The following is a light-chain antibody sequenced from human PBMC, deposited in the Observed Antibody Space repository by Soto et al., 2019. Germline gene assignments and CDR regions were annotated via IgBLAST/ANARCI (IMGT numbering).Light chain of an antibody. V-gene: IGKV1-39*01. Sequence: DIQMTQSPSSLSASVGDRVTITCRASQSISSYLNWYQQKPAKAPKLLIYAASSLQSGVPSRVSGSGSGTDFSLTISRLQPEDFATYYCQQSYSTLRCFGGGTKVEIK. CDR1: QSISSY. J-gene: IGKJ4*01. CDR3: QQSYSTLRC. CDR2: AAS.